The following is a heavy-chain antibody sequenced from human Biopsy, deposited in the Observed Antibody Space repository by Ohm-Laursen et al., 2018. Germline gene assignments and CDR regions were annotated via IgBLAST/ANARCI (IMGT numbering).Heavy chain of an antibody. CDR3: AADADGYYTEFDY. Sequence: SVKVSCNASGGPSSNYAFSWARQAPGQGLEWVGRIVPILGHLNYAQRFQGRVSITADKSTTYVYMELSRLTSGDTAVYYCAADADGYYTEFDYWGPGTLVTVSS. CDR1: GGPSSNYA. D-gene: IGHD3-3*01. CDR2: IVPILGHL. V-gene: IGHV1-69*04. J-gene: IGHJ4*02.